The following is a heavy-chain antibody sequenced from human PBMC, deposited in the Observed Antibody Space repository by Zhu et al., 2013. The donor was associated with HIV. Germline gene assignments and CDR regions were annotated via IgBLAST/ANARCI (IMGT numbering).Heavy chain of an antibody. J-gene: IGHJ4*02. CDR2: MNPNSGGT. V-gene: IGHV1-2*02. CDR3: ARTRGWKVVVDGFDY. CDR1: GYTFTGHY. Sequence: QVQLVQSGAEVKKPGASVKVSCKASGYTFTGHYLHWVRQAPGQGLEWMGWMNPNSGGTKYEQKFQGRVTMTRDTSISTAYMELRRLRSDDTAVYYCARTRGWKVVVDGFDYWGQGNPGHRL. D-gene: IGHD2-15*01.